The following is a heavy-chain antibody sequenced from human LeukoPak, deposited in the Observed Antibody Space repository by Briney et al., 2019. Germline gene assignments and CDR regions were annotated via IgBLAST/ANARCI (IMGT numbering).Heavy chain of an antibody. Sequence: SGGSLRLSCAASGFTFDDYAMHWVRQAPGKGLEWVSGISWNSGSIGYADSVKGRFTISRDNAKNSLYLQMNSLRAEDTALYYCAKDGEWQQLVSSYMDVWGKGTTVTISS. CDR2: ISWNSGSI. D-gene: IGHD6-13*01. CDR1: GFTFDDYA. CDR3: AKDGEWQQLVSSYMDV. V-gene: IGHV3-9*01. J-gene: IGHJ6*03.